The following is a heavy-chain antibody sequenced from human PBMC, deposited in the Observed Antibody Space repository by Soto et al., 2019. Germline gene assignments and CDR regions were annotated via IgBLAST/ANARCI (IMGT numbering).Heavy chain of an antibody. CDR3: AADVAVTHDRCFDR. V-gene: IGHV1-58*02. D-gene: IGHD6-19*01. Sequence: SXXVSCKASGFTFTSSAMQWVRQARGQRLEWIGWIVVGSGXTNYAQKFQERVTITRAMSTSPASMDLSGLRSEDTAVYYRAADVAVTHDRCFDRWGPRTLVTVSS. CDR1: GFTFTSSA. CDR2: IVVGSGXT. J-gene: IGHJ2*01.